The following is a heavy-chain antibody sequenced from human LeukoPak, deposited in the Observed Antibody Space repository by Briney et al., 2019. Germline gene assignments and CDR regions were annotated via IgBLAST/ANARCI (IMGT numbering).Heavy chain of an antibody. D-gene: IGHD2-15*01. CDR3: ARRPYCSGGSCLGWFDP. J-gene: IGHJ5*02. CDR2: IIPIFGTA. V-gene: IGHV1-69*13. Sequence: SVKVSCKASGYTFTGYYMHWVRQAPGQGLEWMGGIIPIFGTANYAQKFQGRVTITADESTSTAYMELSSLRSEDTAVYYCARRPYCSGGSCLGWFDPWGQGTLVTVSS. CDR1: GYTFTGYY.